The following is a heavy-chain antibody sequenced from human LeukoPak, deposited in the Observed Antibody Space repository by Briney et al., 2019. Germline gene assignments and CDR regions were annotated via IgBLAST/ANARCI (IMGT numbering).Heavy chain of an antibody. Sequence: SETLSLTCPVYGRSSSGYYWSWIRQPPGKGLEWIGEINHSGSTNYNPSLKSRVTISGDTSKNQFSLKLSSVTAADTAVYYCARGRRCLGCYFDYWGQGTLVTVSS. V-gene: IGHV4-34*01. CDR3: ARGRRCLGCYFDY. J-gene: IGHJ4*02. D-gene: IGHD4/OR15-4a*01. CDR1: GRSSSGYY. CDR2: INHSGST.